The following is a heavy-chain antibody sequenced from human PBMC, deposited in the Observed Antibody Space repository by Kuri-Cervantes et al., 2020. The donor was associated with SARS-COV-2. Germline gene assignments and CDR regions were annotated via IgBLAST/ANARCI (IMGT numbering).Heavy chain of an antibody. D-gene: IGHD3-3*01. CDR2: ISSSSSTI. CDR1: GFTFSSYS. J-gene: IGHJ4*02. Sequence: GESLKISCAASGFTFSSYSINWVRQAPGKGLEWVSYISSSSSTIYYAVSLKGRFTISRDNTKNSLYLQMNSLRAEDTAVYYCARVEGISLDYWGQGTLVTVSS. V-gene: IGHV3-48*01. CDR3: ARVEGISLDY.